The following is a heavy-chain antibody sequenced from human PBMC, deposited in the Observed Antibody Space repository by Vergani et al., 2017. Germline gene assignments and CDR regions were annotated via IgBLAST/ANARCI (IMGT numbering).Heavy chain of an antibody. V-gene: IGHV1-46*01. CDR1: GYTFTSYY. CDR3: AREEKGYCSSTSCYPWDY. Sequence: VQLVQSGAEVTKPGASVKVSCKASGYTFTSYYMHWVRQAPGQGLQWMGIINPSGGSTSYAQKFQGRVTMTRDTSISTAYMELSRLRSDDTAVYYCAREEKGYCSSTSCYPWDYWGQGTLVTVSS. J-gene: IGHJ4*02. CDR2: INPSGGST. D-gene: IGHD2-2*01.